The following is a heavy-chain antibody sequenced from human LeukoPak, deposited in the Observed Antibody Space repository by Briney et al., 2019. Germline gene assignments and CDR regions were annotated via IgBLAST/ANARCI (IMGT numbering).Heavy chain of an antibody. D-gene: IGHD7-27*01. J-gene: IGHJ4*02. CDR2: IYYSATT. V-gene: IGHV4-39*02. CDR1: GGSISSSSYY. Sequence: SETLSLTCTVSGGSISSSSYYWGWIRQPPGKGLEWIGSIYYSATTYYNPSLKSRVSISVDTSKNQFSLKLSSVTAADTAVYSCAREVTGDRYYFDYWGQGTLVTVSS. CDR3: AREVTGDRYYFDY.